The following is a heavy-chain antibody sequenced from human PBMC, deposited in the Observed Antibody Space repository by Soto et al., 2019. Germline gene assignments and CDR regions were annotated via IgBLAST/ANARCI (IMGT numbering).Heavy chain of an antibody. CDR3: ARELRGYSYFAYYGMDV. Sequence: QVQLVESGGGVVQPGRSLRLSCAASGFTFSSYGMHWVRQAPGKGLEWVAVIWYDGSNKYYADSVKGRFTIFRDNSKNTLYLQMNSLRAEDTAVYYCARELRGYSYFAYYGMDVWGQGTTVTVSS. CDR1: GFTFSSYG. D-gene: IGHD5-18*01. J-gene: IGHJ6*02. V-gene: IGHV3-33*01. CDR2: IWYDGSNK.